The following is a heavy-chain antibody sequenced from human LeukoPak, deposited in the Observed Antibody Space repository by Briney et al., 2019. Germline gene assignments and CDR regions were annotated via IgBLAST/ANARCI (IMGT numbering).Heavy chain of an antibody. CDR2: ISVSGGST. V-gene: IGHV3-23*01. J-gene: IGHJ4*02. D-gene: IGHD3-22*01. CDR1: GFTFSSYA. CDR3: AKGRGDYYDSSGYFDY. Sequence: QPGGSLRLSCAASGFTFSSYAMSWVRQAPGKGLEWVSAISVSGGSTYYADSVKGRFTISRDNSKNTLYLQMNSLRAEDTAVYYCAKGRGDYYDSSGYFDYWGQGTLVTVSS.